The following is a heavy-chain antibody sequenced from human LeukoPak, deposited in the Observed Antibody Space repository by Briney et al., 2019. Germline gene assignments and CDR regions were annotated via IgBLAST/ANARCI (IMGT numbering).Heavy chain of an antibody. CDR1: GFSFSFYW. CDR2: IKQDGSEK. J-gene: IGHJ6*03. V-gene: IGHV3-7*01. CDR3: ARGPHYYYMDV. Sequence: PGGSLRLSCAASGFSFSFYWMNWVRQAPGKRLEWVANIKQDGSEKYYVDSVKGRFTISRDSAKNSLFLQMNSLRAEDTAVYYCARGPHYYYMDVWGKGTTVTVSS.